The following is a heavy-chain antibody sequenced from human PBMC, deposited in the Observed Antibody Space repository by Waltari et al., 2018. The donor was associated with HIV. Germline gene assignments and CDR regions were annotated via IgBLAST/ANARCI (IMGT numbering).Heavy chain of an antibody. D-gene: IGHD6-19*01. CDR1: GGSIASRDSF. Sequence: QVQLQESGPGFVKPSETLSLICNVSGGSIASRDSFCGWNRTSPARTRAWVGSALYTRRPDLFTGQFCAKSSLKSRVALSVDTSKNQVSLRLTSVTAADTGLYYCVRHAAEFRPDFGWILAGVFEPWGLGTQVIVS. CDR2: ALYTRRPDLFTGQF. CDR3: VRHAAEFRPDFGWILAGVFEP. J-gene: IGHJ1*01. V-gene: IGHV4-39*01.